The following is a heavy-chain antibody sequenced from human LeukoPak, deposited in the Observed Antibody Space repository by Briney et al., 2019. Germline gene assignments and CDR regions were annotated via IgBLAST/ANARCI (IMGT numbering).Heavy chain of an antibody. CDR1: GGSISSYY. D-gene: IGHD3-9*01. Sequence: SETLSLTCTVSGGSISSYYWSWIRQPAGKGLEWIGRIYTSGSTNYNPSLKSRVTMSVDTSKNQFSLRLSSVTAADTAVYYCARSLRGYDILTGYSSDWYFDLWGRGTLVTVSS. CDR2: IYTSGST. CDR3: ARSLRGYDILTGYSSDWYFDL. V-gene: IGHV4-4*07. J-gene: IGHJ2*01.